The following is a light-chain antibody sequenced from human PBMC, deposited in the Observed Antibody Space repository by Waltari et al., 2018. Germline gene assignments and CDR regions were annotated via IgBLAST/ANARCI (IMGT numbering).Light chain of an antibody. J-gene: IGKJ2*01. Sequence: DIVLTQSPGTLSLSPGETATLSCRANQSVSSNYLAWYQQKPGQAPSLLIYAASSRATGVPDRISGSGSGTDCTLTLSRLEPEDFAVYYCQQHGTSPYTFGQGTKLQIK. CDR2: AAS. CDR1: QSVSSNY. V-gene: IGKV3-20*01. CDR3: QQHGTSPYT.